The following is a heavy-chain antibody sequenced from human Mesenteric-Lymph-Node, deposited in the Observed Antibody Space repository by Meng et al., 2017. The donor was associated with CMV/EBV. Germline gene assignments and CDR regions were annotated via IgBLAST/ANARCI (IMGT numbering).Heavy chain of an antibody. Sequence: SETLSLTCTVSGGSISSNIYYWGWIRQPPGEGLEWIGSIYYSGNTYYNPSLKSRVTISVDTSKNQFSLKLSAVTAADTAIYYCARDEDTVVVPAAGLFDLWGRGTLVTVSS. V-gene: IGHV4-39*07. CDR2: IYYSGNT. J-gene: IGHJ2*01. CDR1: GGSISSNIYY. D-gene: IGHD2-2*01. CDR3: ARDEDTVVVPAAGLFDL.